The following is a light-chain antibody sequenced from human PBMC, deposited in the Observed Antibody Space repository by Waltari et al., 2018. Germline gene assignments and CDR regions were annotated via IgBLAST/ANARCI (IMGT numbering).Light chain of an antibody. V-gene: IGKV4-1*01. Sequence: DTVLTQSPDSLAVSLGERATINCKSSQSVLHTNNKDYLAWYQQKPGQPPKLLIYWASTREFGVPDRFSGSGSGTYFTLTISSLQAEDVAVYYCQQYYSTPNTFGQGTKLEIK. CDR2: WAS. J-gene: IGKJ2*01. CDR1: QSVLHTNNKDY. CDR3: QQYYSTPNT.